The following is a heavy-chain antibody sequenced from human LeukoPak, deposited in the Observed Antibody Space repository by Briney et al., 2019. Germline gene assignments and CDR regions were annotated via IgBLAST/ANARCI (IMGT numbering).Heavy chain of an antibody. CDR2: ISDDGVDK. J-gene: IGHJ1*01. CDR1: GFTFSIYG. V-gene: IGHV3-30*18. CDR3: AKGYRSTSIDFLTGH. D-gene: IGHD3-9*01. Sequence: PGRSLRLSCVASGFTFSIYGMHWVRQAPGKGLEWVAVISDDGVDKYYANSVKDRFTISRDKSKNTLYLQMNSLRGEDTVVYYCAKGYRSTSIDFLTGHWGQGTLVTVSS.